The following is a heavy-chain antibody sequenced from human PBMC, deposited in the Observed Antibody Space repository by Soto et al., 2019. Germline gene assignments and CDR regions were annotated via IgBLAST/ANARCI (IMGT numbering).Heavy chain of an antibody. CDR3: AKDGSTGTVYVPGDS. CDR1: GFSVRNDG. Sequence: LRLASGASGFSVRNDGMSWGRLDPDKGLDWVAVISIEGNHKYYANSVKGRFTISRDNSKSTVYLQMNSLSAEDTGVYYCAKDGSTGTVYVPGDSWGQGTLVTLSS. CDR2: ISIEGNHK. J-gene: IGHJ4*02. D-gene: IGHD1-20*01. V-gene: IGHV3-30*18.